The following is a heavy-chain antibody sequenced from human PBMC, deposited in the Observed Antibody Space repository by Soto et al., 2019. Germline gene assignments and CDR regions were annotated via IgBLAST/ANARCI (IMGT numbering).Heavy chain of an antibody. J-gene: IGHJ6*01. D-gene: IGHD3-10*01. CDR1: GYTFTSYG. Sequence: GGSGKVSFKASGYTFTSYGISLVRQAPGQGLEWVGWISTYTGNTNYAQRLQGRVTMTTDTSTSTAYMELRSLRSYGTAVYYDDTAVYYCARDLGLHNGYYYGMDIWGQGTTVTVSS. CDR3: DTAVYYCARDLGLHNGYYYGMDI. CDR2: ISTYTGNT. V-gene: IGHV1-18*04.